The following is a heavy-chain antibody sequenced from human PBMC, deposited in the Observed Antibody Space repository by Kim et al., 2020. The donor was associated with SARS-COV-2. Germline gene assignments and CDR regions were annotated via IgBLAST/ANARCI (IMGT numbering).Heavy chain of an antibody. D-gene: IGHD4-17*01. CDR2: IYPGDSDT. CDR1: GYSFTSYW. V-gene: IGHV5-51*01. Sequence: GESLKISCKGSGYSFTSYWIGWVRQMPGKGLEWMGIIYPGDSDTRYSPSFQGQVTISADKSISTAYLQWSSLKASDTAMYYCARTDYGDYSRHDAFDIWGQGTMVTVSS. CDR3: ARTDYGDYSRHDAFDI. J-gene: IGHJ3*02.